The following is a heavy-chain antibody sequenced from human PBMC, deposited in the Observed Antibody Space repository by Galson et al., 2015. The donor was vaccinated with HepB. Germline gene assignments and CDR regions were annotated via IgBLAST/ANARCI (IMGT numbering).Heavy chain of an antibody. CDR2: MNPNSANT. CDR3: ARIYDFWIGSNDWYWYFDL. J-gene: IGHJ2*01. Sequence: SVKVSCKASGSTFTSYDINWVRQATGQGLEWMGWMNPNSANTGYAQKFQGRVTMTRDTSITTAYMELSSLRSEDTAVYYCARIYDFWIGSNDWYWYFDLWGRGTLVTVSS. V-gene: IGHV1-8*01. CDR1: GSTFTSYD. D-gene: IGHD3-3*01.